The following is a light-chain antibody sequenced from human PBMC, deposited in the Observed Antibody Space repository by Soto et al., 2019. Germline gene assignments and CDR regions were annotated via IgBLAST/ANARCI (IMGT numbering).Light chain of an antibody. V-gene: IGKV1-5*03. CDR2: RAS. J-gene: IGKJ4*02. Sequence: DIQMTQSPSTLSASVGDTVTVTCRASQSISSLLAWYQQKPGKAPKLLIYRASTLQSGVPSRFSASGSGTEFILTISSLQPDDFATYYCQQYDSYSTFGGGTKVDI. CDR3: QQYDSYST. CDR1: QSISSL.